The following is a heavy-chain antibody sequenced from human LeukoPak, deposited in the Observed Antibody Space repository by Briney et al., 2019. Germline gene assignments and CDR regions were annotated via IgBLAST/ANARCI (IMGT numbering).Heavy chain of an antibody. Sequence: SETLSLTCAVYGGSFSGYYWSWIRPPPGKGLEWIGEINHSGSTNYNPSLKGRVTISVDTSKNQFSLKLSSVTAADTAVYYCARFSRLNSEHGLDYWGQGTLVTVSS. D-gene: IGHD1-14*01. V-gene: IGHV4-34*01. CDR2: INHSGST. J-gene: IGHJ4*02. CDR3: ARFSRLNSEHGLDY. CDR1: GGSFSGYY.